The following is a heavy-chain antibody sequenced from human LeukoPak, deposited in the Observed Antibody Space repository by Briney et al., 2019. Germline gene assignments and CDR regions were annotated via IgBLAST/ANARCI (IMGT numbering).Heavy chain of an antibody. Sequence: GGSLRLSCAASGFTFRNSGMTWVRQAPGKGLEWVSGISGSGGNTYYADSVKGRFTISRDNSKNTLFLQMNSLRAEDTALYYCAKAYCNSPSCYNYYYMDVWGKGTTVTVSS. CDR1: GFTFRNSG. D-gene: IGHD2-2*02. CDR2: ISGSGGNT. J-gene: IGHJ6*03. V-gene: IGHV3-23*01. CDR3: AKAYCNSPSCYNYYYMDV.